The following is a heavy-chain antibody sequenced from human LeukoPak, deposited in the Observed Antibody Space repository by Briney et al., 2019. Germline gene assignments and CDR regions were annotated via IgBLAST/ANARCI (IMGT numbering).Heavy chain of an antibody. D-gene: IGHD3-10*01. CDR2: ISGSGGST. Sequence: GGSLRLSCAASGFTFSSYAMSWVRQAPGEGLEWVSAISGSGGSTYYADSVKGRFTISRDNSKNTLYLQMNSLRAEDTAVYYCAKARRGPYYFDYWGQGTLVTVSS. CDR1: GFTFSSYA. V-gene: IGHV3-23*01. CDR3: AKARRGPYYFDY. J-gene: IGHJ4*02.